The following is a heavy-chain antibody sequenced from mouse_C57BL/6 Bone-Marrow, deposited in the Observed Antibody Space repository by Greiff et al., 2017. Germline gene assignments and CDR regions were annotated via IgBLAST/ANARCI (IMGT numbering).Heavy chain of an antibody. Sequence: VPLQQSGAELARPGASVKLSCKASGYTFTSYGISWVKQRTGQGLEWIGEIYPRSGNTYYNEKFKGKATLTADKSSRPEYMELRSLTSEDSAVYVCAREGNYYSYYAMDYWGQGNSVTVSS. V-gene: IGHV1-81*01. CDR2: IYPRSGNT. CDR3: AREGNYYSYYAMDY. D-gene: IGHD2-1*01. CDR1: GYTFTSYG. J-gene: IGHJ4*01.